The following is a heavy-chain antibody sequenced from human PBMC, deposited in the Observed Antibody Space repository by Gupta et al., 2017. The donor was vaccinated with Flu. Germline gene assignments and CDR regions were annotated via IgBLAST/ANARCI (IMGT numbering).Heavy chain of an antibody. D-gene: IGHD1-1*01. CDR3: AGALTGTRGRLDY. J-gene: IGHJ4*02. CDR2: ISGSGDDT. V-gene: IGHV3-23*01. CDR1: GFTFNNYA. Sequence: ASGFTFNNYAINWVRQPPGKGLEWVSGISGSGDDTYFPDSVRGRFTISRDNSKNTVYLQLNSLRAEDTAVYYCAGALTGTRGRLDYWGQGTLVTVSS.